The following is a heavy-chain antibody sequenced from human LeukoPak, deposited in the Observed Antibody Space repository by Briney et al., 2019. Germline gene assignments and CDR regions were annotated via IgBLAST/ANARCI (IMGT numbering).Heavy chain of an antibody. V-gene: IGHV4-34*01. CDR2: IKHSGST. Sequence: SETLSLTCAVYGGSFSYYYWSWIRQSPGKGLEWIGEIKHSGSTNYNPSLKSRVSISIDMSKKQFSLKLSSVTAADTAVYYCARHRAGYGDYVGEYYYYGMDVWGQGTTVTASS. D-gene: IGHD4-17*01. J-gene: IGHJ6*02. CDR3: ARHRAGYGDYVGEYYYYGMDV. CDR1: GGSFSYYY.